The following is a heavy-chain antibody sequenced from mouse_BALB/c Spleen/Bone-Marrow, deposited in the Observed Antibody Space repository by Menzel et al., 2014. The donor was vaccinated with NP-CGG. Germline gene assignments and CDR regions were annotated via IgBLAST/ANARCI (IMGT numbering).Heavy chain of an antibody. V-gene: IGHV1S81*02. Sequence: QVQLQQSGAELVKPGASVKLSCKASGYTFTSYYLYWVQQMPGQGLEWFGEINPSNGGTNFNEKFKNKATLTVDISSSTAYMQLSSQTSEDSAVYYCSRGRRDALDYWGQGTSVTVSS. CDR3: SRGRRDALDY. J-gene: IGHJ4*01. CDR2: INPSNGGT. CDR1: GYTFTSYY.